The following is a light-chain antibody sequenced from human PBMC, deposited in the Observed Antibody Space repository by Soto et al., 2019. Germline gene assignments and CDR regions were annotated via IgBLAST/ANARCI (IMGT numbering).Light chain of an antibody. Sequence: EVVMTQSPATLSVSPGERATLSCRASQSVSSNLAWYQQKPGQAPRLLIYGASTRATAIPARFSGSGSGTEFTLTISSLQSEDFAVYYCHQYNHWSSFSQGTKVELK. CDR1: QSVSSN. CDR3: HQYNHWSS. CDR2: GAS. V-gene: IGKV3-15*01. J-gene: IGKJ1*01.